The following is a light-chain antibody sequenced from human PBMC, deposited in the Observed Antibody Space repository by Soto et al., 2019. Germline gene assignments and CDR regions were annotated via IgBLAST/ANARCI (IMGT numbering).Light chain of an antibody. CDR2: DVT. CDR3: CSYVGSYTSYV. CDR1: SSDVGTYNF. J-gene: IGLJ1*01. Sequence: QSALTQPRSVSGSPGQSVTISCTGTSSDVGTYNFVSWYQPHPGKAPKFMIYDVTKRPSGVPDRFSGSKSGNTASLTISGLQAEDEADYYCCSYVGSYTSYVFGTGTKLTVL. V-gene: IGLV2-11*01.